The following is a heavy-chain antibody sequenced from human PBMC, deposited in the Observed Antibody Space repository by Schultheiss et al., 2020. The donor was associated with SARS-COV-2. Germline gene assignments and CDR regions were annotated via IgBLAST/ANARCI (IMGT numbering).Heavy chain of an antibody. CDR2: IRSKAYGGTT. CDR3: AKDRGGYCTNGVCYWGYYFDY. J-gene: IGHJ4*02. CDR1: GFTFSSYG. Sequence: GGSLRLSCAASGFTFSSYGMHWVRQAPGKGLEWVGFIRSKAYGGTTEYAASVKGRFTISRDDSKSIAYLQMNSLKTEDTAVYYCAKDRGGYCTNGVCYWGYYFDYWGQGTLVTVSS. V-gene: IGHV3-49*04. D-gene: IGHD2-8*01.